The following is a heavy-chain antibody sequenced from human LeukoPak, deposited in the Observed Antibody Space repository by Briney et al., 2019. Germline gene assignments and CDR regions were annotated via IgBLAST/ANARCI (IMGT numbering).Heavy chain of an antibody. J-gene: IGHJ4*02. D-gene: IGHD5-18*01. CDR3: ARDFIRGSSFAYRLLES. Sequence: VASVKVSCKTSGYTFIDYYVHWVRKAPGQGLEWLGWINPNSGGTSNAQMLQGRVTLTRDTSINTAYMELRRLTSDDTAVYYCARDFIRGSSFAYRLLESWGQGTLVIVSS. CDR2: INPNSGGT. CDR1: GYTFIDYY. V-gene: IGHV1-2*02.